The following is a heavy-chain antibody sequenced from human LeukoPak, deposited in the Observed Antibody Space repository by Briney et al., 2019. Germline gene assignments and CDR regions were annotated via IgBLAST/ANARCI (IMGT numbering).Heavy chain of an antibody. CDR2: INPDSGST. V-gene: IGHV1-2*02. J-gene: IGHJ4*02. CDR1: GYTFTGSY. Sequence: ASVKVSCKASGYTFTGSYISWVRQAPGQGLEWMGWINPDSGSTDFAQKFQGRVTMTRDTSISTAYMELSRLRSDDTAVYYCAREAGYVDYWGQGTLVTVSS. CDR3: AREAGYVDY.